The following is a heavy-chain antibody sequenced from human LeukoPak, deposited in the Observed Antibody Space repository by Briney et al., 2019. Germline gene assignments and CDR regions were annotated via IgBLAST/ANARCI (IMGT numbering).Heavy chain of an antibody. CDR1: GYTFTGYF. Sequence: ASVKVSCKASGYTFTGYFMHWMRQAPGQGLEWMAWINPNSCATNYAQKLQGRVTMTTDTSTSTAYMELRSLRSDDTAVYYCARTRILGYCSGGSCHLFDYWGQGTLVTVSS. CDR3: ARTRILGYCSGGSCHLFDY. D-gene: IGHD2-15*01. J-gene: IGHJ4*02. CDR2: INPNSCAT. V-gene: IGHV1-2*02.